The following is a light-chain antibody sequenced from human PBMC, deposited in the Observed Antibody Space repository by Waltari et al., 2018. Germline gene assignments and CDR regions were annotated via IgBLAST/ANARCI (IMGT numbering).Light chain of an antibody. CDR2: RND. V-gene: IGLV1-47*01. Sequence: QSVLTQPPSASGTPGQRVTISCSGSSSNIGDNYVFWYQQFPGTAPKLLMYRNDQRPSGVPDRFAGSKSGTSASLAISGRRSEDEADYYCAAWDDSLTGCVAYGGWTKLTVL. CDR3: AAWDDSLTGCVA. J-gene: IGLJ2*01. CDR1: SSNIGDNY.